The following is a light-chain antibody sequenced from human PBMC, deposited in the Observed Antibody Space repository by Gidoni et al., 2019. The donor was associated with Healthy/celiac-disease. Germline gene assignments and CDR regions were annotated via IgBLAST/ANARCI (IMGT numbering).Light chain of an antibody. J-gene: IGKJ4*01. V-gene: IGKV3-11*01. CDR2: DAS. CDR1: QSVSSY. CDR3: QQRSNWPPFT. Sequence: EIVLTQSPATLSLSPGERATLSCRASQSVSSYLAWYQQQPGQAPRLLIYDASNRATGIPARFSGSGYGTDFTLTISSLEPEDFAVYYCQQRSNWPPFTFGGGTKVEIK.